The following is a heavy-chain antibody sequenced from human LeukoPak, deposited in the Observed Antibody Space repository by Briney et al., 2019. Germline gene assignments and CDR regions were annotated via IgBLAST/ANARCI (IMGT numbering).Heavy chain of an antibody. J-gene: IGHJ5*01. CDR1: GYIFTNYG. Sequence: ASVKVSCKASGYIFTNYGISWVRQAPGQGLEWMGWISTNNGNINYAQKLRDRVTMTTDTSTSTAYMELRSLRSDDTAVYYCARDLNTPRWFGSWGQGTLVTVSS. V-gene: IGHV1-18*01. CDR2: ISTNNGNI. CDR3: ARDLNTPRWFGS.